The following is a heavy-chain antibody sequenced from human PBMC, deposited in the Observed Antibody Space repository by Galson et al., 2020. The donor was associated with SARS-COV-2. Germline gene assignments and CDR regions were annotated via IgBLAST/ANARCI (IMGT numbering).Heavy chain of an antibody. J-gene: IGHJ4*02. CDR2: ISSSSTTI. CDR3: AREGLESSGYYSYY. D-gene: IGHD3-22*01. CDR1: GFTFSTYR. Sequence: GGSLRLSCADSGFTFSTYRMNWVHQAPAKGLEWVSYISSSSTTIFYADAVKGRFTVSRDNAENSLYLQMNSLRDEDTAVYYCAREGLESSGYYSYYWGQGTLVTVSS. V-gene: IGHV3-48*02.